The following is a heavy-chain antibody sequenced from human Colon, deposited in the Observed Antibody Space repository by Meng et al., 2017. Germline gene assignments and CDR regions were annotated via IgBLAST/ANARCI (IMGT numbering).Heavy chain of an antibody. V-gene: IGHV4-30-4*01. CDR2: IHSSGNT. Sequence: QVQLQESGPGLVKPSQTLSLTCTSSNGSINSADYYWNWIRQPPGKGPEWLGYIHSSGNTYYTPSLKSRLAMSLDTSKNQFSLRLTSVTAADTAVYYCARNPVIPDARTFDFWGQGALVTVSS. D-gene: IGHD2-2*01. CDR3: ARNPVIPDARTFDF. CDR1: NGSINSADYY. J-gene: IGHJ4*02.